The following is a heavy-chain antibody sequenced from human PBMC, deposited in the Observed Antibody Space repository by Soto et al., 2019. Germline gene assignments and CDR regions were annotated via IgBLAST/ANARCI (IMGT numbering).Heavy chain of an antibody. Sequence: ASVKVSCKASGYTFTSYAMHWVRHAPGQRLEWMGWINAGNGNTKYSQKFQGRVTITRDTSASTAYMELSSLRSEDTAVYYCARADVYSWYSDWGQGTLVIVSS. D-gene: IGHD6-13*01. CDR3: ARADVYSWYSD. CDR2: INAGNGNT. V-gene: IGHV1-3*01. CDR1: GYTFTSYA. J-gene: IGHJ4*02.